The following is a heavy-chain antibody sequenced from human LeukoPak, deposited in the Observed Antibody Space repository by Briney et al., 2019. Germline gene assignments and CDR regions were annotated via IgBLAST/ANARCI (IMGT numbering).Heavy chain of an antibody. CDR3: ARDSRYSDTSGYYYSHYYMDV. CDR1: GGSINYYY. J-gene: IGHJ6*03. Sequence: SETLSLTCTVSGGSINYYYWSWIRQPPGKGLEYIGYIYSSGSTNYNPSLKSRLTMSVDTSKNQFSLKLSSVTAADTAVYYWARDSRYSDTSGYYYSHYYMDVWGKGTTVTVSS. V-gene: IGHV4-59*12. D-gene: IGHD3-22*01. CDR2: IYSSGST.